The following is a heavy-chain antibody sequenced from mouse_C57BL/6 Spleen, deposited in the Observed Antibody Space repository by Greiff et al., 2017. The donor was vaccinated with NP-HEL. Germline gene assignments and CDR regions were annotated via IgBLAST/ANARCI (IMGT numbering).Heavy chain of an antibody. CDR1: GFTFSSYA. Sequence: EVMLVESGEGLVKPGGSLKLSCAASGFTFSSYAMSWVRQTPEKRLEWVAYISSRGDYIYYADTVKGRFTISRDNARNTLYLQMSSLKSEDTAMYYCTRGGNWYWYFDVWGTGTTVTVSS. D-gene: IGHD2-1*01. CDR2: ISSRGDYI. J-gene: IGHJ1*03. CDR3: TRGGNWYWYFDV. V-gene: IGHV5-9-1*02.